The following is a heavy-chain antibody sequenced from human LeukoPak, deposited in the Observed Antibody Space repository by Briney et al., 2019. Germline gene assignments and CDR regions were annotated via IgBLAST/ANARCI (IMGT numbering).Heavy chain of an antibody. Sequence: GGSLRLSCAASGFTVSSNYMSWVRQAPGKGLEWVSVIYSGGSTYYADSVKGRFTISRDNSKNTLYLQMNSLRAEDTAVYHCARETYYYDSSGYEGAYYFDYWGQGTLVTVSS. CDR3: ARETYYYDSSGYEGAYYFDY. CDR1: GFTVSSNY. D-gene: IGHD3-22*01. CDR2: IYSGGST. V-gene: IGHV3-53*01. J-gene: IGHJ4*02.